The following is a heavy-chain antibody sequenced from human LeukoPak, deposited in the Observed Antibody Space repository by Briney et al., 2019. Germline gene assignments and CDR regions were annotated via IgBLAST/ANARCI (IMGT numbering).Heavy chain of an antibody. Sequence: PSETLSLTCAVYGGSFSGYYWSWIRQPPGKGLEWIGEINHSGSTNYNPSLKSRVTISVDTSKNQFSLKLGSVTAADTAVYYCARGRGYCSSTSCYRGIDYSNYRFDYWGQGTLVTVSS. CDR1: GGSFSGYY. V-gene: IGHV4-34*01. J-gene: IGHJ4*02. CDR3: ARGRGYCSSTSCYRGIDYSNYRFDY. D-gene: IGHD2-2*02. CDR2: INHSGST.